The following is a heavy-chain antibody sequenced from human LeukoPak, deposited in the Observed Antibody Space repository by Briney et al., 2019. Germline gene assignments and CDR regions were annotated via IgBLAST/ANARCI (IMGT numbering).Heavy chain of an antibody. CDR1: EFSFSSYW. V-gene: IGHV3-7*01. CDR2: INPDGSQK. Sequence: GVSLRLSCAASEFSFSSYWINWVRQAPGKGPEWVANINPDGSQKKYADSVKGRFTISRDNAKNSLYLQMNSLRDDDTAVYYCARGASQNVFDFWGQGTTVIVSS. J-gene: IGHJ3*01. CDR3: ARGASQNVFDF.